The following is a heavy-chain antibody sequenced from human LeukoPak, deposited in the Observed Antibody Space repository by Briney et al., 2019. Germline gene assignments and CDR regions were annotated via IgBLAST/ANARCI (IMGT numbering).Heavy chain of an antibody. J-gene: IGHJ5*02. V-gene: IGHV4-59*11. CDR1: GGSISSHY. D-gene: IGHD4-17*01. CDR3: AGEQRRYGDYGWFDP. CDR2: IYYSGST. Sequence: SETLSLTCTVSGGSISSHYWSWIRQPPGKGLEWIGYIYYSGSTNYNPSLKSRVTISVDASKNQFSLKLSSVTAADTAVYYCAGEQRRYGDYGWFDPWGQGTLVTVSS.